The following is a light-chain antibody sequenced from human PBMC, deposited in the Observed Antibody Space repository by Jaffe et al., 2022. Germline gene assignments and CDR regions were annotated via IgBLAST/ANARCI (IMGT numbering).Light chain of an antibody. CDR1: NIGIKI. J-gene: IGLJ2*01. V-gene: IGLV3-9*01. CDR3: QVWDSTNVV. Sequence: SYELTQPRSVSVALGQTASITCGGNNIGIKIVHWYQQKPGQAPVLVIYRDKNRPSGIPERFSGSNSGNTATLTINRAQGGDEADYYCQVWDSTNVVFGGGTKLTVL. CDR2: RDK.